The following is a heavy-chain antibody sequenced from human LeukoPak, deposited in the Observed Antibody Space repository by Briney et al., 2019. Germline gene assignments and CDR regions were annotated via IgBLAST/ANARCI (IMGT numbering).Heavy chain of an antibody. D-gene: IGHD3-3*01. J-gene: IGHJ3*02. CDR2: IRYDGSNK. CDR1: GFTFSSYG. CDR3: AKRYYDFWSGYYDAFDI. V-gene: IGHV3-30*02. Sequence: PGGSLRLSCAASGFTFSSYGMHWVRQAPGKGLEWVAFIRYDGSNKYYADSVKGRFTISRDNSKNTLYLQMNSLRAEDTAVYYCAKRYYDFWSGYYDAFDIWGQGTMVTVS.